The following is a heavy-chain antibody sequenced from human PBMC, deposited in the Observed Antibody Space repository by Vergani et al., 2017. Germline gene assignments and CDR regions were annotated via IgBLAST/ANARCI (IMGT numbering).Heavy chain of an antibody. V-gene: IGHV1-69-2*01. D-gene: IGHD5-18*01. CDR3: ARLPGDTAMVTDSYYGMDV. CDR1: GYTFTDYY. CDR2: VDPEDGET. J-gene: IGHJ6*02. Sequence: EVQLVQSGAEVKKPGATVKISCKDSGYTFTDYYMHWVQQAPGKGLEWMGLVDPEDGETIYAEKFQGRVTITADTATDTAYLQWSSLKASDTAMYYCARLPGDTAMVTDSYYGMDVWGQGTTVTVSS.